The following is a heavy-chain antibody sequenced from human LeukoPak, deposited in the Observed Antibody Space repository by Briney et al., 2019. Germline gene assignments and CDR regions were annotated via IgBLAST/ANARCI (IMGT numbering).Heavy chain of an antibody. CDR3: ARGIQLWSEYYYYYYGMDV. Sequence: PGGSLRLSCAASGFTFSSYRMSWVRQAPGKGLEWVANIKQDGSEKYYVDSVKGRFTISRDNAKNSLYLQMNSLRAEDTAVYYCARGIQLWSEYYYYYYGMDVWGQGTTVTVSS. D-gene: IGHD5-18*01. CDR2: IKQDGSEK. J-gene: IGHJ6*02. CDR1: GFTFSSYR. V-gene: IGHV3-7*01.